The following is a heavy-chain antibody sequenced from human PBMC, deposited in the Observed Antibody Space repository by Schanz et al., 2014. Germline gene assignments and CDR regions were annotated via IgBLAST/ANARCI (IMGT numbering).Heavy chain of an antibody. CDR3: VRDTDYHSDY. CDR2: ISWNGGTK. J-gene: IGHJ4*02. Sequence: EEQLVESGGGLVQPGRSLRLSCAASGFMFEDYDMHWVRQAPGKGLEWVSGISWNGGTKDYADSVKGRFDISRDNAKNALSLQMTSLRAEDTAVYYCVRDTDYHSDYWGQGTLVTVSS. V-gene: IGHV3-9*01. D-gene: IGHD3-10*01. CDR1: GFMFEDYD.